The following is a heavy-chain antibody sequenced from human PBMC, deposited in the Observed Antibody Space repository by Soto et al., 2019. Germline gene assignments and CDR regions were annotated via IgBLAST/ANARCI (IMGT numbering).Heavy chain of an antibody. Sequence: LRLSCTASGFTFGDYAMSWVRQAPGKGLEWVGFIRSKAYGGTTEYAASVKGRFTISRDDSKSIAYLQMNSLKTEDTAVYYCNADILTGYYNGYYYYGMDVWGQGTTVTVSS. D-gene: IGHD3-9*01. J-gene: IGHJ6*02. CDR1: GFTFGDYA. V-gene: IGHV3-49*04. CDR3: NADILTGYYNGYYYYGMDV. CDR2: IRSKAYGGTT.